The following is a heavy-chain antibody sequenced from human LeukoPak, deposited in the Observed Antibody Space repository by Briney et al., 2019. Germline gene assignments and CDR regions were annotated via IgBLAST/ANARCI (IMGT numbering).Heavy chain of an antibody. CDR3: ARGYSYGFDY. Sequence: GGSLRLSCAASGFTVSSNYMSWVRQAPGRGLEWVSVIYSGGSTYYTDSVKGRFTISRDNSKNTLDLQMNSLRAEDTAVYYCARGYSYGFDYWGQGTLVTVSS. D-gene: IGHD5-18*01. CDR2: IYSGGST. J-gene: IGHJ4*02. V-gene: IGHV3-53*01. CDR1: GFTVSSNY.